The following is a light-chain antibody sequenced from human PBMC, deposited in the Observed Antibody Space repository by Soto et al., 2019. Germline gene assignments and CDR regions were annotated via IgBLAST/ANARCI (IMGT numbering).Light chain of an antibody. Sequence: DIQMTQSPSSLSASVGDRVTITCRASENISNCLAWYQQTPGKAPKVLISGASRLETGVPSRFSGSGYGTDFTLTITSLQTEDFATYHCQQYEGPPKTFGQGTKVDI. CDR3: QQYEGPPKT. CDR1: ENISNC. CDR2: GAS. V-gene: IGKV1-5*01. J-gene: IGKJ1*01.